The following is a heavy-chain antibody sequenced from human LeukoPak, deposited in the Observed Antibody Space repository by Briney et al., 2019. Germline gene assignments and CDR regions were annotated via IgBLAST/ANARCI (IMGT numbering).Heavy chain of an antibody. Sequence: PGGSLRLSCAVSGFTTNYMSWVRQAPGKGLEWVSVIYSGDTTYYADPVRGRFTISRDTSKNTLYLQMNSLRPEDTAVYHCARDLWDATGYWGQGTLVTVSS. CDR2: IYSGDTT. CDR3: ARDLWDATGY. D-gene: IGHD3-3*01. CDR1: GFTTNY. V-gene: IGHV3-66*02. J-gene: IGHJ4*02.